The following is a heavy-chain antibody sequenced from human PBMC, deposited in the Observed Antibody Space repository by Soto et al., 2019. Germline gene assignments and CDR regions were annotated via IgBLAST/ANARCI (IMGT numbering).Heavy chain of an antibody. D-gene: IGHD2-2*01. CDR3: ARDREDCISTSCYGGPFGYYYGMDV. V-gene: IGHV4-34*01. CDR1: GGSSSGYY. Sequence: PSETLSLTCAVYGGSSSGYYSCWFRQPPEKGQERIGEINHSGITNYNPSHKSRITISVNTSKNQFSLKLSFVTAADTAVYYCARDREDCISTSCYGGPFGYYYGMDVWGQGTTVTVSS. J-gene: IGHJ6*02. CDR2: INHSGIT.